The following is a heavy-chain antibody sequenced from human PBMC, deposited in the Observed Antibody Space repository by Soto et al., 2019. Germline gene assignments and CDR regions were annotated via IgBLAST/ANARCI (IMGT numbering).Heavy chain of an antibody. CDR2: IYYSGST. J-gene: IGHJ5*02. Sequence: SEALSLTCTVSGGSISSSSYYWFWIRQPPWKGLEWIGSIYYSGSTYYNPSLKSRVTISVDTSKNQFSLTLSSVTAADTAVYYCARRGSSSSVRFGSGWFDPWGQGTLVTVSS. CDR1: GGSISSSSYY. CDR3: ARRGSSSSVRFGSGWFDP. D-gene: IGHD6-6*01. V-gene: IGHV4-39*01.